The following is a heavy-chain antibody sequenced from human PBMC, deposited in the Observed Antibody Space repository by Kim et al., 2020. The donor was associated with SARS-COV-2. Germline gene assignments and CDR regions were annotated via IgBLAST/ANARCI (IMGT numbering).Heavy chain of an antibody. CDR1: GFTLSRSW. D-gene: IGHD2-2*01. CDR3: ARASSLSF. CDR2: IDPDESYT. V-gene: IGHV3-74*01. Sequence: GGSLRLSCAASGFTLSRSWMYWVRQIPGKGLVSVARIDPDESYTDYADSVKGRFTISRDSAKTTLYLQMNSLRAEDTAVYYCARASSLSFWCPGTLVPVS. J-gene: IGHJ4*02.